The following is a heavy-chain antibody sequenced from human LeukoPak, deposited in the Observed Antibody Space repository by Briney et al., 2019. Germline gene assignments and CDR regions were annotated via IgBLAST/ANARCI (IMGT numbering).Heavy chain of an antibody. CDR1: GGSISSYY. D-gene: IGHD4-17*01. CDR2: IYYSGST. J-gene: IGHJ4*02. V-gene: IGHV4-59*08. CDR3: ARVTTVTTSFHFDY. Sequence: PSETLSLTCTVSGGSISSYYWSWIRQPPGKGLEWIGYIYYSGSTYYHPSLKSRVTISLDTSKNQFSLKLSSVTAADTAVYYCARVTTVTTSFHFDYWGQGTLVTVSS.